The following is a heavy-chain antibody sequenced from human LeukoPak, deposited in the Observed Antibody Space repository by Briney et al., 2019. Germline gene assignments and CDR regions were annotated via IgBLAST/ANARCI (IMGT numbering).Heavy chain of an antibody. D-gene: IGHD6-19*01. Sequence: GGSLRLSCAASRFTLNTYAMSWVRQAPGKGLEWVSAISGSGGTTSYADSVKGRFTISRDNSKNTLYLQMNSLRAEDTAVYYCAKPINTGWSYARGNDYWGQGTLVTVSS. CDR1: RFTLNTYA. J-gene: IGHJ4*02. CDR3: AKPINTGWSYARGNDY. V-gene: IGHV3-23*01. CDR2: ISGSGGTT.